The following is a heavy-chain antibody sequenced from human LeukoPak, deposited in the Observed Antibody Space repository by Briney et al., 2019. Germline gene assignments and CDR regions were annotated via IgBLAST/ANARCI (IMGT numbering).Heavy chain of an antibody. D-gene: IGHD4-17*01. CDR2: ISWNSGSI. V-gene: IGHV3-9*01. Sequence: PGGSLRLSCAASGFTFDDYAMHWVRQAPGKGLEWVSGISWNSGSIGYADSVKGRFTISRDNAKNSLYLQMNSLRAEDTALYYCAKVDIPSTVTTRFYAFDIWGQGTMVTVSS. CDR3: AKVDIPSTVTTRFYAFDI. J-gene: IGHJ3*02. CDR1: GFTFDDYA.